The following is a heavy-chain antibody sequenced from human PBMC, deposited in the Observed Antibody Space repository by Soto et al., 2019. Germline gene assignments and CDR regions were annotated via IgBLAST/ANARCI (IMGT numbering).Heavy chain of an antibody. CDR1: GFTFDDYA. CDR2: ISWNSGSI. CDR3: AKDMGAPYSGSFYDAFDI. J-gene: IGHJ3*02. D-gene: IGHD1-26*01. V-gene: IGHV3-9*01. Sequence: GGSLRLSCAASGFTFDDYAMHWVRQAPGKGLEWVSGISWNSGSIGYADSVKGRFTISRVNAKNSLYLQMNSLRAEDAALYYCAKDMGAPYSGSFYDAFDIWGQGTMVSVSS.